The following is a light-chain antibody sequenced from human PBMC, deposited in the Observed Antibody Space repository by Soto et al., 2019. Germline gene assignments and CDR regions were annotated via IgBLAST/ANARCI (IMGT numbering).Light chain of an antibody. V-gene: IGKV1-39*01. Sequence: DIQMTQSPSSLSASVGDRVTITCRASQSISSYLNWYQQKPGKAPKLLIYAASSLQSGVPSRFSGSGSGTEFTITISSLQPDAFATYYCQQSYSTPFTFGPGTTVDSK. CDR3: QQSYSTPFT. J-gene: IGKJ3*01. CDR1: QSISSY. CDR2: AAS.